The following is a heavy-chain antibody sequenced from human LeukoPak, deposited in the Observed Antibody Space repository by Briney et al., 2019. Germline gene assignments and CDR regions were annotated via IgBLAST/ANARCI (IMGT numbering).Heavy chain of an antibody. D-gene: IGHD3-22*01. CDR3: ARDGRVTYYYDSSGYYLFDY. CDR1: GYTFTSYG. Sequence: GASVKVSCKASGYTFTSYGISWVRQAPGQGLEWMGWISAYNGNTNYAQKLQGRVTMTTDTSTSTAYMELRSLRSDDTAVYYCARDGRVTYYYDSSGYYLFDYWGQGTLVTVSS. CDR2: ISAYNGNT. J-gene: IGHJ4*02. V-gene: IGHV1-18*01.